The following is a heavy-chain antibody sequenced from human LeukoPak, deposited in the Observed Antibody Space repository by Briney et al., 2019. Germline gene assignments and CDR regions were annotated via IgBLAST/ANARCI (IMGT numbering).Heavy chain of an antibody. Sequence: ASVKVSCKASGYTFTSYDINWVRQATGQGLEWMGWMNPNSGNTGYAQKFQGRVTITRNTSISTAYMELSSLRSEDTAVYYCARGRRYSSGWYIRFDPWGQGTLVTVSS. D-gene: IGHD6-19*01. V-gene: IGHV1-8*03. CDR2: MNPNSGNT. J-gene: IGHJ5*02. CDR1: GYTFTSYD. CDR3: ARGRRYSSGWYIRFDP.